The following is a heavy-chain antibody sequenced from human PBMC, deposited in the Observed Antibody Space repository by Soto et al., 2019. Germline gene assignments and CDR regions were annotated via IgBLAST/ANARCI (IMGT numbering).Heavy chain of an antibody. CDR1: GGSVSSGRYY. J-gene: IGHJ4*02. D-gene: IGHD6-19*01. V-gene: IGHV4-61*01. Sequence: QVQLQESGPGLVKPSETLSLTCTVSGGSVSSGRYYWSWSRQPPGKGLEWIGYIYYSGRTSYNSSLQSRVTISVDTSKNQFSLKLSSVTDADTAIYYCARSGAGSGWLGGQGTLVTVSS. CDR2: IYYSGRT. CDR3: ARSGAGSGWL.